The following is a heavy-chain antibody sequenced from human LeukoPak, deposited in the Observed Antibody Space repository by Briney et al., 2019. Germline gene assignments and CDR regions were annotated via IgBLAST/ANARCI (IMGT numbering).Heavy chain of an antibody. CDR3: AHIVAAGPRFDY. CDR1: GFSLSTSRVG. J-gene: IGHJ4*02. D-gene: IGHD6-13*01. V-gene: IGHV2-5*02. CDR2: IYWDDDK. Sequence: SGPTLVNPTQTLTLTCTFSGFSLSTSRVGVGWIRQPPGKALEWLALIYWDDDKRYSPSPKSRLTITKDTSKNQVVLTMTNMDPVDTATYYCAHIVAAGPRFDYWGQGTLVTVSS.